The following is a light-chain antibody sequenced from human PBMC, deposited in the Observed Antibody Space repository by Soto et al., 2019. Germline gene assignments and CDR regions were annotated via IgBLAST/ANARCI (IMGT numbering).Light chain of an antibody. Sequence: EIVLTQSPATLSLSPGERATLSCRASQSVSSYLAWYQQKPGQAPRLLIYDASNRATGIPARFSGSGSGTDFTLTISSLEPEDFAVYYYQQRSNWPPGGMTWTLGQGTKVEIK. V-gene: IGKV3-11*01. CDR3: QQRSNWPPGGMTWT. J-gene: IGKJ1*01. CDR1: QSVSSY. CDR2: DAS.